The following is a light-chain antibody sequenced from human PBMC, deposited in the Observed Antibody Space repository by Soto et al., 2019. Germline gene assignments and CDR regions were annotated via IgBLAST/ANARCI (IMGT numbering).Light chain of an antibody. J-gene: IGKJ4*01. CDR1: QSITTY. CDR2: AAS. V-gene: IGKV1-39*01. CDR3: QQIYSAPLT. Sequence: DIQMTQSPSSLSASVGDRVTITCRASQSITTYLNWYRQKPGKAPKLLIYAASSLQSGVPSRFSGSGSETEFTLSISSLQPEDFATYFCQQIYSAPLTVGGGTKVEIK.